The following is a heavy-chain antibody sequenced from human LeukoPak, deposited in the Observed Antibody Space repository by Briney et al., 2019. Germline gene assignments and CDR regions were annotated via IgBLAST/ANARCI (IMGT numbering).Heavy chain of an antibody. CDR2: ISSSSSTI. V-gene: IGHV3-48*01. J-gene: IGHJ3*02. D-gene: IGHD5-18*01. CDR3: VRDSAWSYSYDAFDI. CDR1: GFTFSSYS. Sequence: PGGSLRLSCAASGFTFSSYSMNWVRQAPGKGLEWVSYISSSSSTIYYADSVKGRFTISRDNAKNSLYLQMNSLRAEDTAVYYCVRDSAWSYSYDAFDIWGQGTMVTVSS.